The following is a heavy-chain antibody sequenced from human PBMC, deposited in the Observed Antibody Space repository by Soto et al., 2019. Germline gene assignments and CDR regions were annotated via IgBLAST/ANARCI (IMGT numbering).Heavy chain of an antibody. J-gene: IGHJ5*02. Sequence: ASVKVSCKVSGYTLTELSMHWVRQAPGKGLEWMGGFDPEDGETIYAQKFQGRVTMTEDTSTDTAYMELSSLRDEDMAVYYCARGPSSSWYRWFDPWGQGTLVTVSS. V-gene: IGHV1-24*01. CDR2: FDPEDGET. CDR3: ARGPSSSWYRWFDP. D-gene: IGHD6-13*01. CDR1: GYTLTELS.